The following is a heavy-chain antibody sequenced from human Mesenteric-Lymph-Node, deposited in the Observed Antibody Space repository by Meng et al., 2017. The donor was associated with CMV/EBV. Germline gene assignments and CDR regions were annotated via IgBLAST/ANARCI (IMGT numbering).Heavy chain of an antibody. V-gene: IGHV3-30*02. CDR3: AKSVTEWLYYYYGMDV. CDR1: GFTFNNYG. Sequence: GESLKISCVASGFTFNNYGMHWVRQAPGKGLEWVTFIRYDGSDSFHTDSVRGRFSASRDNSNNTLFLQMNSLRPEDTAVYYCAKSVTEWLYYYYGMDVWGQGTTVTVSS. CDR2: IRYDGSDS. J-gene: IGHJ6*02. D-gene: IGHD3-3*01.